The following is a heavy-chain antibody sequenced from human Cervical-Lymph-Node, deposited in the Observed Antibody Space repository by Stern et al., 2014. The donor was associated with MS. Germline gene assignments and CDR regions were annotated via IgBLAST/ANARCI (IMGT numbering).Heavy chain of an antibody. J-gene: IGHJ6*02. V-gene: IGHV1-69*06. CDR2: IITGLLTP. CDR1: GGTFSRNA. CDR3: ARTASTWNWDLMGAAPSGYYYGMDV. Sequence: QVKLGQSGAEVKKPGSTVKVSCMASGGTFSRNAINWVRQAHGQGLEWEGGIITGLLTPKHAKKLQGYVIITADRSTSTVYKEATRLRSDDTAVYYCARTASTWNWDLMGAAPSGYYYGMDVWGQGTTVTVSS. D-gene: IGHD1-7*01.